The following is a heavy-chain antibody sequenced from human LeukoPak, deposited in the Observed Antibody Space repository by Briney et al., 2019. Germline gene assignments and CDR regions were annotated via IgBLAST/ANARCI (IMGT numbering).Heavy chain of an antibody. D-gene: IGHD6-13*01. J-gene: IGHJ4*02. CDR3: ARGPVGQLVPYDY. V-gene: IGHV3-74*01. CDR2: INSDGSYT. Sequence: GGSLRLSCAASGFTLRSYWMHWVRQAPGKGLVWVSRINSDGSYTNYADSVKGRFTISRDNSKNTLYLQMNSLRAEDTAVYYCARGPVGQLVPYDYWGQGTLVTVSS. CDR1: GFTLRSYW.